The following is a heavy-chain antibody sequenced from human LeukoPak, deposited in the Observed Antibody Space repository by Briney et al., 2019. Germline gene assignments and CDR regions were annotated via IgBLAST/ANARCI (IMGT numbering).Heavy chain of an antibody. V-gene: IGHV3-20*04. CDR2: INWNGGST. D-gene: IGHD6-19*01. CDR1: GFTLDDYA. J-gene: IGHJ4*02. Sequence: PGGSLRLSCAASGFTLDDYAMSWVRQAPGKGLEWVSGINWNGGSTGYADSVKGRFTISRDNDKNSLYLQMNSLRDEDTAVYYCASPLDYSSPRYWGQGTLVTVSS. CDR3: ASPLDYSSPRY.